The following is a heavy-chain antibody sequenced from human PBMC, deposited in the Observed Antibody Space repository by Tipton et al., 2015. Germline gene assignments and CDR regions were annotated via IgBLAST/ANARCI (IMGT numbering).Heavy chain of an antibody. Sequence: TLSLTCSVSGDSVSSYFWTWIRQPPGKGLDWIGYIYYTGSTNYNPSLKSRVTMSVDTSKNQFSLRLNSVTATDTAVYYCARVQSDLVGRGYLPRRWAFDIWGQGAMVSVSS. V-gene: IGHV4-59*02. CDR3: ARVQSDLVGRGYLPRRWAFDI. CDR1: GDSVSSYF. CDR2: IYYTGST. D-gene: IGHD1-26*01. J-gene: IGHJ3*02.